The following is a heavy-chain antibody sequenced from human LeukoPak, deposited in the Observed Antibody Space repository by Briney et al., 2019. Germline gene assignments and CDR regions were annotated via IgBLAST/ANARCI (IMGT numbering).Heavy chain of an antibody. J-gene: IGHJ3*02. Sequence: GGSLRLSCAASGFTFSSYAMTWVRQAPGKGLHWVSGISGSGASTYYADSVKGRFTISRDTSKNTVYLQMNSLRAEDTAVYYCAREISRTGAFGIWGQGTMVTVSS. CDR2: ISGSGAST. CDR3: AREISRTGAFGI. CDR1: GFTFSSYA. D-gene: IGHD3-3*02. V-gene: IGHV3-23*01.